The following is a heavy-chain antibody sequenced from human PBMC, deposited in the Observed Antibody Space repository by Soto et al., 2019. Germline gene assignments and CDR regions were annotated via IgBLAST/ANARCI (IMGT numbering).Heavy chain of an antibody. CDR3: ASSYYYGSGSYGY. J-gene: IGHJ4*02. V-gene: IGHV4-59*01. Sequence: ASETLSLTCTVSGGSISSYYWSWIRQPPGKGLEWIGYIYYSGSTNYNPSLKSRVTISVDTSKNQFSLKLSSVTAADTAVYYCASSYYYGSGSYGYWGQGTLVTVSS. D-gene: IGHD3-10*01. CDR1: GGSISSYY. CDR2: IYYSGST.